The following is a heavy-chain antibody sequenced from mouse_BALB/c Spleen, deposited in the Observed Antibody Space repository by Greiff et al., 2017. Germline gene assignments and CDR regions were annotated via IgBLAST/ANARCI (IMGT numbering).Heavy chain of an antibody. CDR2: ISSGGSYT. D-gene: IGHD2-4*01. CDR1: GFTFSSYA. CDR3: ARDYDYGGFAY. V-gene: IGHV5-9-4*01. J-gene: IGHJ3*01. Sequence: DVMLVESGGGLVKPGGSLKLSCAASGFTFSSYAMSWVRQSPEKRLEWVAEISSGGSYTYYPDTVTGRFTISRDNAKNTLYLEMSSLRSEDTAMYYCARDYDYGGFAYWGQGTLVTVSA.